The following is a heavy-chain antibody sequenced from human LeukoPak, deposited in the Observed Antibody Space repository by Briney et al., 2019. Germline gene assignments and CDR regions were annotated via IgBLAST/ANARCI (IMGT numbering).Heavy chain of an antibody. CDR3: ARAQGGHSYGDVGDY. CDR2: IGINTL. Sequence: GGSLRLSCTASGFIFSAYEMIWVRQAPGKELECISYIGINTLYYADSVKGRFTSSRDNTKNSLYLQMNSLRDADTAIYYCARAQGGHSYGDVGDYWGQGTRVTVS. J-gene: IGHJ4*02. V-gene: IGHV3-48*03. D-gene: IGHD5-18*01. CDR1: GFIFSAYE.